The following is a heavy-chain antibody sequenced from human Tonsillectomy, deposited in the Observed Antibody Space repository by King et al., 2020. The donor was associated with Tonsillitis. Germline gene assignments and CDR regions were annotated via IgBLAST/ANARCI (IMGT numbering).Heavy chain of an antibody. J-gene: IGHJ6*03. CDR1: GGTFSDYA. V-gene: IGHV1-69*12. CDR3: ARDRRDCTNGVCSYSYYYYMDV. Sequence: QLVQSGAEVKKPGSSVKVSCKASGGTFSDYAISWVRQAPGQGLEWMGGSIPIFRRTTYAQKFQGRVTFTADEATRTAYRELSRLTSEETVVCYCARDRRDCTNGVCSYSYYYYMDVWGTGTTVTVSS. D-gene: IGHD2-8*01. CDR2: SIPIFRRT.